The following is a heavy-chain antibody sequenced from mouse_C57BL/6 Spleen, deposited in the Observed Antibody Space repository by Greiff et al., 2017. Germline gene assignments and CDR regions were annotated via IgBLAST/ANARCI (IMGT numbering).Heavy chain of an antibody. CDR3: ARGYYGSHTMDY. D-gene: IGHD1-1*01. CDR2: IDPSDSYT. Sequence: QVQLHQPGAELVMPGASVKLSCKASGYTFTSYWMHWVKQRPGQGLEWIGEIDPSDSYTNYNQKFKGKFTLTVDKSSSTAYMQLSSLTSEDSAVYYCARGYYGSHTMDYWGQGTSVTVSS. V-gene: IGHV1-69*01. J-gene: IGHJ4*01. CDR1: GYTFTSYW.